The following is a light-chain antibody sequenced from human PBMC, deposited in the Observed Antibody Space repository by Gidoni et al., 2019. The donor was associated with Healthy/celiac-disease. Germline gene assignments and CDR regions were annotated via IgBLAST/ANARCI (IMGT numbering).Light chain of an antibody. V-gene: IGLV3-21*02. CDR3: QVWDSISDHVV. CDR1: NIGTKR. J-gene: IGLJ2*01. Sequence: SFVLTQSPSVSVAPGQTASITCGGNNIGTKRVHWYQQKPGQAPVLVVYDDSDRPSGIPERFSGSNSGNTATLTISRVEAGDEADYYCQVWDSISDHVVFGGGTKLTVL. CDR2: DDS.